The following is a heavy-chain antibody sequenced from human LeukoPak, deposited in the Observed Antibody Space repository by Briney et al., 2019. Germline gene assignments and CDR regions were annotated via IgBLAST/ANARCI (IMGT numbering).Heavy chain of an antibody. Sequence: PGGSLRLSCVASGFTSNTYGMHRVRQAPGKGLVWVARINSDGRSTSYADSVKGRFTISRDNARKTLYLQMNSLRDDETAVYYCARDQGGATRIDYWGQGTPVTVSS. CDR2: INSDGRST. CDR1: GFTSNTYG. CDR3: ARDQGGATRIDY. V-gene: IGHV3-74*01. J-gene: IGHJ4*02. D-gene: IGHD1-26*01.